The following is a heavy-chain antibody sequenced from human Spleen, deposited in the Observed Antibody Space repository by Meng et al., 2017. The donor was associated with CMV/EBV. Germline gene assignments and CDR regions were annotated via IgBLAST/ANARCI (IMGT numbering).Heavy chain of an antibody. D-gene: IGHD3-22*01. J-gene: IGHJ4*02. CDR2: ISTYNSHT. CDR1: YSFSRDG. Sequence: YSFSRDGGSSVRQPPGQCREWMGWISTYNSHTNYAQRLQGRVTMTTDTATSTAYMDLRSLRSDDTAVYYCARVPAPYFYDDSGSFDSWGQGTLVTVSS. V-gene: IGHV1-18*01. CDR3: ARVPAPYFYDDSGSFDS.